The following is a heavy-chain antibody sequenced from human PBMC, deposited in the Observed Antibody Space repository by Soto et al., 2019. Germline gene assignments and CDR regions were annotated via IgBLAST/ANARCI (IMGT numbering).Heavy chain of an antibody. D-gene: IGHD2-8*01. CDR2: ITGSGDNK. V-gene: IGHV3-23*01. CDR1: GFTFSSYA. J-gene: IGHJ6*02. Sequence: GGSLRLSCAASGFTFSSYAMSWVRQPPGKGLEWVSIITGSGDNKYYADSVKGRFTISRDNSKNTLFLQMNSLRAEDTAKYHCARRFGNGPNDYYYGMDVWGQGTTVTVSS. CDR3: ARRFGNGPNDYYYGMDV.